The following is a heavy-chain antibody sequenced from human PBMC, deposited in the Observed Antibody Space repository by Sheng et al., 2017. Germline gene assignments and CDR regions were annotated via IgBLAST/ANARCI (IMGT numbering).Heavy chain of an antibody. J-gene: IGHJ4*02. CDR3: ARDSGKID. Sequence: QVQLVQSGAEVKKPGSSVKVSCKASGHTFSTYSISWVRQAPGQGLEWMGRIIPIVGMPNYAQKFQGRLTITADKSTSTAYMTLHSLTSEDTAVYYCARDSGKIDWGQGTRGRPSPQ. CDR1: GHTFSTYS. CDR2: IIPIVGMP. V-gene: IGHV1-69*08. D-gene: IGHD3-22*01.